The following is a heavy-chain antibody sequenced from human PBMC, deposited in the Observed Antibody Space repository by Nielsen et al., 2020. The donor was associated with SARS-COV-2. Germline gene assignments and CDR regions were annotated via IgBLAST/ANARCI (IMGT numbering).Heavy chain of an antibody. J-gene: IGHJ6*02. CDR1: GFTFDDYA. CDR2: ISWNSGSI. D-gene: IGHD3-10*01. V-gene: IGHV3-9*01. CDR3: AKGPSVTMLYGMDV. Sequence: SLKISCAASGFTFDDYAMHWVRQAPGKGLEWVSGISWNSGSIGYADSVKGRFTISRDNAKNSLYLQMNSLRAEDTALYYCAKGPSVTMLYGMDVWGQGTTVTVSS.